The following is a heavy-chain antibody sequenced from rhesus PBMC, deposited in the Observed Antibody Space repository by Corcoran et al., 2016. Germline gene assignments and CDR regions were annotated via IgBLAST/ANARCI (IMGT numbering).Heavy chain of an antibody. CDR3: ARDIAAALFDY. V-gene: IGHV4-76*01. Sequence: QVQLQESGPGVVKPSETLSLTCAVSGGSISGGYDWSWIRQPPGKGLEWIGYIYGSSGSTNYNPSLKNRVTISKDASKNEFSLKLSSVTAADTAVYYCARDIAAALFDYCGQGVLVTVSS. CDR2: IYGSSGST. D-gene: IGHD6-25*01. CDR1: GGSISGGYD. J-gene: IGHJ4*01.